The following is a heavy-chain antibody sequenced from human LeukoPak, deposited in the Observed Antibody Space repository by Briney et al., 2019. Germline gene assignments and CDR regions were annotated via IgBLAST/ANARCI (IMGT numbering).Heavy chain of an antibody. V-gene: IGHV3-23*01. CDR3: AKGPPPYSSSWYND. D-gene: IGHD6-13*01. CDR2: ISGSGGST. J-gene: IGHJ4*02. Sequence: PGGTLRLSCAASGFTFSSYGMGWVRQAPGKGLEWVSAISGSGGSTYYADSVKGRFTISRDNSKNTLYLQMNSLRAEDTAVYYCAKGPPPYSSSWYNDWGQGTLVTVSS. CDR1: GFTFSSYG.